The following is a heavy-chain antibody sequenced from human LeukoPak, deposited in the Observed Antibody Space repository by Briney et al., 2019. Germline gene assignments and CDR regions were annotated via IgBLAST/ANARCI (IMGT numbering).Heavy chain of an antibody. CDR3: ARARTSPAIWFDL. CDR2: VSDPEYT. J-gene: IGHJ5*02. V-gene: IGHV4-59*02. D-gene: IGHD6-6*01. CDR1: GDPVTSYC. Sequence: SETLSLTCGASGDPVTSYCGSWILQAPGRGLEWIGYVSDPEYTNYSPSLKSRLTISMDTSKNQLSLKLTSVTAADTAVYYCARARTSPAIWFDLWGQGTLVTVSS.